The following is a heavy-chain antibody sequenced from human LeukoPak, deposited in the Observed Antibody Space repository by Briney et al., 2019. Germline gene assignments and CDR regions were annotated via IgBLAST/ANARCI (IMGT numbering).Heavy chain of an antibody. CDR3: ARDEVAYCGGDCSDLYGLPYNWFDP. D-gene: IGHD2-21*02. J-gene: IGHJ5*02. CDR2: IYTSGST. V-gene: IGHV4-61*02. Sequence: SETLSLTCTVSGGSISSGSYYWSWIRQPAGKGLEWIGRIYTSGSTNYNPSLKSRVTISVDTSKNQFSLKLSSATAPDTAVYYCARDEVAYCGGDCSDLYGLPYNWFDPWGQGTLVTVSS. CDR1: GGSISSGSYY.